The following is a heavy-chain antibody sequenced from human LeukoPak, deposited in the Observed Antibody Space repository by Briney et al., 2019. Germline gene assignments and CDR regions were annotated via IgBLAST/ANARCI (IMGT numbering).Heavy chain of an antibody. CDR2: IYYSGST. CDR1: GGSISSYY. V-gene: IGHV4-59*08. CDR3: ARLGGYCSSTTCYSSGIDAFDI. Sequence: SETLPLTCSVSGGSISSYYWSWLRQPPGKGLEWIGYIYYSGSTNYNPSLKSRVTISVDTSKNQFSLKLSSVTAADTAVYYCARLGGYCSSTTCYSSGIDAFDIWGQGTTVTVSS. J-gene: IGHJ3*02. D-gene: IGHD2-2*01.